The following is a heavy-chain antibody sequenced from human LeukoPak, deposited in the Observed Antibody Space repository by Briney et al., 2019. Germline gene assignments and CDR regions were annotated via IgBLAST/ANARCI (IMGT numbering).Heavy chain of an antibody. CDR2: ISGDGGST. Sequence: GGSLRLSCAASGFTFDDYAMHWVHQAPGKGLEWVSLISGDGGSTYYADSVKGRFIISRDNSKNSLYLQMNSLRTVDTALYYCAKDNHSGSYGYWGQGTLVTVSS. J-gene: IGHJ4*02. CDR3: AKDNHSGSYGY. V-gene: IGHV3-43*02. CDR1: GFTFDDYA. D-gene: IGHD1-26*01.